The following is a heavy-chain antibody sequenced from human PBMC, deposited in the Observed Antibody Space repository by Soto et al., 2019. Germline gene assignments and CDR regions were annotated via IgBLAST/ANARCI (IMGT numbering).Heavy chain of an antibody. Sequence: EVQLLDSGGGLVQPGGSLRLSCAASGFTFNNYAMNWVRQAPGKGLEWVATISGTGGSTYYADSVKGRFTISRDNSKNTLYLQMNSLRVEDTAVYYCAKDRLGGNFDYWDQGTQVTVSS. CDR1: GFTFNNYA. CDR2: ISGTGGST. CDR3: AKDRLGGNFDY. J-gene: IGHJ4*02. V-gene: IGHV3-23*01.